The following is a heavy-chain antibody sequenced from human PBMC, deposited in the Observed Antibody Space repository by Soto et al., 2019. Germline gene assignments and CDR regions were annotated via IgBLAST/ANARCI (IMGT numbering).Heavy chain of an antibody. CDR2: IYHSGST. D-gene: IGHD3-22*01. CDR3: ARSPDSSGYYPRWYYYGMDV. V-gene: IGHV4-4*02. CDR1: CGSISSSNW. J-gene: IGHJ6*02. Sequence: TLSLTCAVSCGSISSSNWWRWVRQPPGKGLEWIGEIYHSGSTNYNPSLQSRVTISVDKSKNQFSLKLSSVTAADTAVYYCARSPDSSGYYPRWYYYGMDVWGQGTTVTVSS.